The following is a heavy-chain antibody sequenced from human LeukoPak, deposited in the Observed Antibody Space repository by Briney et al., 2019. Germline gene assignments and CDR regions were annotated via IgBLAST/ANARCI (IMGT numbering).Heavy chain of an antibody. D-gene: IGHD4-17*01. CDR3: ARESPGAVTLFSDYYYYMDV. Sequence: GGSLRLSCAASGFTFSRFTMNWVRQAPGKGLEWVSSITSSSSYIYYADSVKGRFSISRDNAKNSLYLQMNTLRAEDTAVYYCARESPGAVTLFSDYYYYMDVWGKGTTVTVSS. CDR2: ITSSSSYI. V-gene: IGHV3-21*01. J-gene: IGHJ6*03. CDR1: GFTFSRFT.